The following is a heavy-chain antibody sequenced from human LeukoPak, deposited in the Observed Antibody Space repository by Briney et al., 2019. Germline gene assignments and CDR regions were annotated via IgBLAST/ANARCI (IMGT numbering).Heavy chain of an antibody. D-gene: IGHD6-25*01. V-gene: IGHV1-24*01. CDR1: GYTLTELS. CDR3: FKFAAGPDPYYP. Sequence: ASVKVSYKVSGYTLTELSMHWVRQAPGQGLEWMGGFYPEDGGTISAHKFQGRVTMTEDTSTATAYMELNNLKSEDTAIYYCFKFAAGPDPYYPWGQGTLVTVSS. J-gene: IGHJ5*02. CDR2: FYPEDGGT.